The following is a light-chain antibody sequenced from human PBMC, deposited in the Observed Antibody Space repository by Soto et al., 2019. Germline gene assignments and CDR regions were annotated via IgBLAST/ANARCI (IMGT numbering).Light chain of an antibody. CDR1: SGSVSTSYY. Sequence: QTVVTQEPSFSVSPGGTVTLTCGLSSGSVSTSYYPSWYQQTPGQAPRTLIYSTSTRSSGVPDRFSGSILGNKAALTITGAQADDESDYYCVLYMGSGISVFGEGTKLTVL. CDR3: VLYMGSGISV. CDR2: STS. J-gene: IGLJ3*02. V-gene: IGLV8-61*01.